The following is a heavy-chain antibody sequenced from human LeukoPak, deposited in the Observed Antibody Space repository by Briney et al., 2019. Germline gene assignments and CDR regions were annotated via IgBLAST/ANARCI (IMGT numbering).Heavy chain of an antibody. CDR1: GFTFSSYS. D-gene: IGHD6-13*01. V-gene: IGHV3-48*01. J-gene: IGHJ4*02. CDR2: ISSSSSTI. CDR3: ARDRGYSSFDY. Sequence: PGGSLRLSCAASGFTFSSYSMNWVRQAPGKGLERVSYISSSSSTIYYADSVKGRFTISRDNAKNSLYLQMNSLRAEDTAVYYCARDRGYSSFDYWGQGTLVTVSS.